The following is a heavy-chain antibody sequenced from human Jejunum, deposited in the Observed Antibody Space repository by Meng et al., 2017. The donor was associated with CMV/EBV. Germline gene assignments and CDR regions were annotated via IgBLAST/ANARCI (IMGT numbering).Heavy chain of an antibody. D-gene: IGHD3-22*01. V-gene: IGHV3-15*01. CDR3: TTPKYYYDTTGYYFPGYCGS. J-gene: IGHJ4*02. Sequence: EMQLVESXXGXVXXGGXRRLSCSAFGFTFXKVWMIWVRQAPGKGLEWVGRIKSENDGGTTDYAAPVKGRFTISRDDSKSTLYLQMNSLKNEDTAVYYCTTPKYYYDTTGYYFPGYCGSWGQGTLVTVSS. CDR2: IKSENDGGTT. CDR1: GFTFXKVW.